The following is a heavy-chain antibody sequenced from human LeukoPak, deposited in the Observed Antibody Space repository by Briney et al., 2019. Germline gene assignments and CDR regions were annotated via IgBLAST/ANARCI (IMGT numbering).Heavy chain of an antibody. CDR1: GFTFSSYW. J-gene: IGHJ4*02. D-gene: IGHD3-10*01. Sequence: GGSLRLSCAASGFTFSSYWMSWVRQAPGKGLEWVANIKQDGSEKYYVDSVKGRFTISRDNAKNSLYLHMNSLRAEDTAVYYCARDYGSGSYYLDYWGQGTLVTVSS. V-gene: IGHV3-7*01. CDR2: IKQDGSEK. CDR3: ARDYGSGSYYLDY.